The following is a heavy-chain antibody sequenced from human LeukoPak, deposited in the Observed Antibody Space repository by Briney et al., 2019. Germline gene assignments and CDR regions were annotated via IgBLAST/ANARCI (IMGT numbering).Heavy chain of an antibody. CDR1: GYTFTSYD. CDR3: ARGRTPIGAFDL. D-gene: IGHD1-14*01. Sequence: GASVKVSCKASGYTFTSYDINWVRQATGQGLEWMGWMNPNSGNTGYAQKFQGRVTMTRNTSISTAYMELSSLRSKDTAVYYCARGRTPIGAFDLWGRGTLVTVSS. J-gene: IGHJ2*01. CDR2: MNPNSGNT. V-gene: IGHV1-8*01.